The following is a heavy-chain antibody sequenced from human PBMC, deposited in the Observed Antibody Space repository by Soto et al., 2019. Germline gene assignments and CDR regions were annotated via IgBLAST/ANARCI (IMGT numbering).Heavy chain of an antibody. J-gene: IGHJ3*02. Sequence: QVQLQESGPGLVKPSQTLSLTCTVSGGSISSGGYYWSWIRQHPGKGLEWIGYIYYSGSTYYNPSLKSRVTISVDTSKNQFSLKLSSVTAADTAVYYCARDPIVVVPAAMGGAFDIWGQGTMVTVSS. CDR1: GGSISSGGYY. V-gene: IGHV4-31*03. CDR3: ARDPIVVVPAAMGGAFDI. D-gene: IGHD2-2*01. CDR2: IYYSGST.